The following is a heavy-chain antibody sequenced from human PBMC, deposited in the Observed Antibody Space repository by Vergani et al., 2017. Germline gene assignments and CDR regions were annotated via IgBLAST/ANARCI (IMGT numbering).Heavy chain of an antibody. CDR1: GFTVSSNY. CDR2: IYSGGST. CDR3: AKDGNAVSGGTTY. Sequence: EVQLVESGGGLVQPGGSLRLSCAASGFTVSSNYMSWVRQAPGKGLEWVSVIYSGGSTYYADSVKGRFTISRHNSKNTLYLQMNSLRAEDTAVYYCAKDGNAVSGGTTYWGQGTLVTVSS. V-gene: IGHV3-53*04. D-gene: IGHD1-7*01. J-gene: IGHJ4*02.